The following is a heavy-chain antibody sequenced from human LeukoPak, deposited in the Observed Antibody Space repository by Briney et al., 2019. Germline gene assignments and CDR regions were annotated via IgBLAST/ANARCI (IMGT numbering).Heavy chain of an antibody. CDR3: ARDIDPRYSSSWYDY. Sequence: GGSLRLSCAASGFTFSSYWMSWVRQAPGKGLEWVANIKQDGGEKYYVDSVKGRFTISRDNAKNSLYLRMNSLRAEDTAVYYCARDIDPRYSSSWYDYWGQGTLVTVSS. CDR2: IKQDGGEK. J-gene: IGHJ4*02. CDR1: GFTFSSYW. V-gene: IGHV3-7*01. D-gene: IGHD6-13*01.